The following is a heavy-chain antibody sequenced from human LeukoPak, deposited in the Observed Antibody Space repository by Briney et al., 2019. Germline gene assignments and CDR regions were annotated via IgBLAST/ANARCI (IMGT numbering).Heavy chain of an antibody. D-gene: IGHD5-18*01. CDR1: GYTFTGYY. Sequence: ASVEVSCKASGYTFTGYYMHWVRQAPGQGLEWMGWINPNSGGTNYAQKFQGRVTMTRDTSISTAYMELSRLRSDDTAVYYCARDTAMVTEGGVDAFDIWGQGTMVTVSS. J-gene: IGHJ3*02. CDR3: ARDTAMVTEGGVDAFDI. CDR2: INPNSGGT. V-gene: IGHV1-2*02.